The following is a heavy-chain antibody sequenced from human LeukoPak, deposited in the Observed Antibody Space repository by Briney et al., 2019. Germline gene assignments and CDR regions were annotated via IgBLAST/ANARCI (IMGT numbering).Heavy chain of an antibody. CDR1: GYDFTSVG. V-gene: IGHV1-18*01. CDR2: VSPYNGNT. D-gene: IGHD6-19*01. CDR3: ARAGPGSGWYFDY. Sequence: ASVKVSCKASGYDFTSVGITWVRRAPGQGLEWMGWVSPYNGNTRYAQKFQGRVAMTTDTSTTTAYMELRGLRFNDTAVYYCARAGPGSGWYFDYWGQGTLVTVSS. J-gene: IGHJ4*02.